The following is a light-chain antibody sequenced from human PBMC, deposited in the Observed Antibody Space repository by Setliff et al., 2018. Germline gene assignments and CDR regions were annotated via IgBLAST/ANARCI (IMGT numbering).Light chain of an antibody. CDR1: SSDIGDSNY. V-gene: IGLV2-14*01. Sequence: QSALAQPASVSGSPGQSITISCTGASSDIGDSNYVSWYQQHPGKAPKLIIYDVSDRPSGVSHRFSGSKSGNTASLTISGLLAEDEAGYYCSSYTTSSTGVFGTGTKVTVL. J-gene: IGLJ1*01. CDR2: DVS. CDR3: SSYTTSSTGV.